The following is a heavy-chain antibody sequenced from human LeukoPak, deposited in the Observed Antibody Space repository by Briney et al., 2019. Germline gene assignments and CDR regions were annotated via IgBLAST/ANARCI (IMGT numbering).Heavy chain of an antibody. Sequence: ASVKVSCKASGYTFTGYYIHWVRQAPGQGLEWMGWINPNSGGTSYAQKFQGRVTMTRDTSITTAYMELSRLRSDDTAVYYCARVFGRQLPDYWGQGTLVTVSS. CDR2: INPNSGGT. CDR3: ARVFGRQLPDY. J-gene: IGHJ4*02. CDR1: GYTFTGYY. V-gene: IGHV1-2*02. D-gene: IGHD3-3*01.